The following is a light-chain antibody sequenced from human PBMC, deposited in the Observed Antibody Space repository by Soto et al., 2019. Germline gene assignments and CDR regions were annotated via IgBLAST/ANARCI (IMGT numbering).Light chain of an antibody. CDR2: DAS. J-gene: IGKJ1*01. V-gene: IGKV1-5*01. CDR3: LHYYTYPLT. CDR1: QRIGSW. Sequence: DIQMTQSPSTLSASVGDRVSITCRASQRIGSWLAWYQQKPGKVPKLLIYDASTLISGVPSRFSGTGSGPEFTLSIASLQPDDFATYYCLHYYTYPLTFGQGTKVDIK.